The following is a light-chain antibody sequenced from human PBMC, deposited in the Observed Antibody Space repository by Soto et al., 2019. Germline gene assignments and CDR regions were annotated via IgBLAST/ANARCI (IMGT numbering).Light chain of an antibody. Sequence: DIQMTQSPSSLSASVGDRVTITCRASQGISNYLAWYQQKPGKVPKLLIYAASTLQSGVPSRFSGSGSGTDFTLTISSLQPEDVATYYCQKYNSAPPWTFXQGTKVDIK. CDR2: AAS. CDR3: QKYNSAPPWT. J-gene: IGKJ1*01. CDR1: QGISNY. V-gene: IGKV1-27*01.